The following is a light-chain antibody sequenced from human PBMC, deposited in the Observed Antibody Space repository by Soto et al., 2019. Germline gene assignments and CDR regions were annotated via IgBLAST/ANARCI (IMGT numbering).Light chain of an antibody. CDR3: QHYDHLPPLT. Sequence: DIQMIQSPSSLSASVGDRVTITCQASQDIKNYLNWYQQKPGKAPKLLIYDVSNLDTGVPSRFSGSGSGTHFSLTISSLQPEDVATYYCQHYDHLPPLTFGGGTRVQIK. J-gene: IGKJ4*01. CDR1: QDIKNY. CDR2: DVS. V-gene: IGKV1-33*01.